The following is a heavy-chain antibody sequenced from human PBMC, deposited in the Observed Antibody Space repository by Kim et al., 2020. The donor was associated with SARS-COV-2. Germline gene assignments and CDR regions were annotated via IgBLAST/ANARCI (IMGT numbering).Heavy chain of an antibody. CDR3: ARVGSYDFWSGYYYFDY. D-gene: IGHD3-3*01. J-gene: IGHJ4*02. V-gene: IGHV4-4*07. CDR2: IYTSGST. Sequence: SETLSLTCTVSGGSISSYYWSWIRQPAGKGLEWIGRIYTSGSTNYNPSLKSRVTMSVDTSKNQFSLKLSSVTAADTAVYYCARVGSYDFWSGYYYFDYWGQGTLVTVSS. CDR1: GGSISSYY.